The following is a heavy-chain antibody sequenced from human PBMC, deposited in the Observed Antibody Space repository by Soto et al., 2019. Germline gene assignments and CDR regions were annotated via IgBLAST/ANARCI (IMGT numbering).Heavy chain of an antibody. V-gene: IGHV3-48*02. CDR3: ARALRGYSSGWY. Sequence: VGSLRLSCTASGFTFSSYSMNWVRQAPGKGLEWVSYISSSSSTIYYADSVKGRFTISRDNAKNSLYLQMNSLRDEDTAVYYCARALRGYSSGWYGGQGTLVTVSS. CDR1: GFTFSSYS. J-gene: IGHJ4*02. CDR2: ISSSSSTI. D-gene: IGHD6-19*01.